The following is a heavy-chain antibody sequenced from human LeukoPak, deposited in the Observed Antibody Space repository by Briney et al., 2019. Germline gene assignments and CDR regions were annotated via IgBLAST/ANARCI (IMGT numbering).Heavy chain of an antibody. D-gene: IGHD3-10*01. CDR3: ARGRSDYYLDS. Sequence: ASVKVSCKASGYXFTDYYMHWVRQAPGQGHEWMGWIYPNSGGTNYAQNFQGRVTMTRDTSISTAYMGLSRLRSDDTAVYFCARGRSDYYLDSWGQGTLVTVSS. J-gene: IGHJ4*02. V-gene: IGHV1-2*02. CDR1: GYXFTDYY. CDR2: IYPNSGGT.